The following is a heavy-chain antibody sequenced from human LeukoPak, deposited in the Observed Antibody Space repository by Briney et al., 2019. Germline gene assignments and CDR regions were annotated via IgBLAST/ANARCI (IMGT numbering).Heavy chain of an antibody. V-gene: IGHV4-39*01. CDR2: IYYSGNT. CDR1: GGSISSSSFY. Sequence: ETLSLTCTVSGGSISSSSFYWGWIRQPPGKGLEWIGSIYYSGNTYYNPSLKSRVSISVDTSKNQFSLKLSSVTAADTAVYYCARHPGRFFDYWGQGTLVTVSS. CDR3: ARHPGRFFDY. J-gene: IGHJ4*02. D-gene: IGHD4-17*01.